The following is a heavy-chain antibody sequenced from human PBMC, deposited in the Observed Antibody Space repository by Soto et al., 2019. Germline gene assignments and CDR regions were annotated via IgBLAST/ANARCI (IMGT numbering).Heavy chain of an antibody. CDR3: AREIMPLTNDWYFDL. CDR1: GGSISGGVNS. D-gene: IGHD2-8*01. V-gene: IGHV4-30-4*01. J-gene: IGHJ2*01. Sequence: QVQLQESGPGLVKPSETLSLTCTVSGGSISGGVNSWSWIRQPPGTGLEWIGHIFDSGSTYYNPSLKSRLTISVDTSKNQFSLRLSSVTAADTAVYYCAREIMPLTNDWYFDLWGRGTLFTVSA. CDR2: IFDSGST.